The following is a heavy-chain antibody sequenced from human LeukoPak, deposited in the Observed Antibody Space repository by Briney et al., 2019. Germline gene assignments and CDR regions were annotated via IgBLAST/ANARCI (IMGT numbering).Heavy chain of an antibody. CDR3: ARVTVAGTDSFDY. CDR2: IYYSGSA. J-gene: IGHJ4*02. Sequence: SETLSLTCTVSGGSISDYYWSWIRQPPGKGLEWLGYIYYSGSAYYNPSLRSRIIISVDTSKNQFSLKLSSVTAADTAMYYCARVTVAGTDSFDYWGQGTLVTVSS. CDR1: GGSISDYY. V-gene: IGHV4-30-4*01. D-gene: IGHD6-19*01.